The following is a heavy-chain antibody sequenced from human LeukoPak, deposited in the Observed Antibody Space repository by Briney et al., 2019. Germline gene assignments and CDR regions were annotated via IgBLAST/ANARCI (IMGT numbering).Heavy chain of an antibody. J-gene: IGHJ6*02. CDR1: GFTFSDYY. CDR3: ARDLSDYVWGSYREDYGMDV. D-gene: IGHD3-16*02. CDR2: ISSSGSTI. V-gene: IGHV3-11*01. Sequence: PGGSLRLSCAASGFTFSDYYMSWIRQAPGKGLEWVSYISSSGSTIYYADSVKGRFTISRDNAKNSLYLQMNSLRAEDTAVCYCARDLSDYVWGSYREDYGMDVWGQGTTVTVSS.